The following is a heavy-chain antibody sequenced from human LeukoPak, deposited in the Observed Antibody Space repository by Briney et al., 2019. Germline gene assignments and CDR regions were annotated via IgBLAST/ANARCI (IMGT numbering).Heavy chain of an antibody. J-gene: IGHJ4*02. CDR2: LCTDGNA. Sequence: SETLSLTCTVSGGSLDTYCWTWVRQPAGKGLEWLGRLCTDGNANYNPSLQSRVSISIDSSRNQFSLFVTSVTAADTAIYHCAREGSVNGYPPRLDYWGQGTLVTVSS. V-gene: IGHV4-4*07. CDR1: GGSLDTYC. CDR3: AREGSVNGYPPRLDY. D-gene: IGHD2-8*01.